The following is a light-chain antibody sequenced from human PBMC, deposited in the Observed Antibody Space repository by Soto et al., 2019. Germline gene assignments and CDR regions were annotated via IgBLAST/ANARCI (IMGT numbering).Light chain of an antibody. J-gene: IGKJ1*01. CDR1: QGLINF. CDR3: QKYNDGLRT. Sequence: DIQMTQSPSSLSASIGDRVTITCLASQGLINFLAWYQQKPGKVPKLLIFAASTLQSGVPSRFSGSGSGTDFTLTISSLQPEDVESYYSQKYNDGLRTFGQGTMVDTK. CDR2: AAS. V-gene: IGKV1-27*01.